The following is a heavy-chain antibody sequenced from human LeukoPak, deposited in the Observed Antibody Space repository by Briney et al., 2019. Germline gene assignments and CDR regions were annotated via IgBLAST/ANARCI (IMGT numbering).Heavy chain of an antibody. V-gene: IGHV1-69*06. CDR3: ARDSSTDSSSWYWFDP. Sequence: SVKVSCKASGGTFSSYAISWVRQAPGQGLEWMGGIIPIFGTANYAQKFQGRVTITADKSTSAAYMELSSLRSEDTAVYYCARDSSTDSSSWYWFDPWGQGTLVTVSS. CDR1: GGTFSSYA. CDR2: IIPIFGTA. J-gene: IGHJ5*02. D-gene: IGHD6-13*01.